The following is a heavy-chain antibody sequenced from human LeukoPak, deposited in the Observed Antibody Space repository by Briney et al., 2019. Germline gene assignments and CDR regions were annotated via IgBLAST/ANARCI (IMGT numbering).Heavy chain of an antibody. CDR2: ISSSSSAI. Sequence: GGSLRLSCAASGFTFSACSMNWVRQAPGKGPEWLSYISSSSSAIYYVDSATGRFTISRDNAKNLLYLQMNSLRAEDTAVYYCATSPPQRDGYNFAYWGQGTLVTVSS. CDR3: ATSPPQRDGYNFAY. D-gene: IGHD5-24*01. V-gene: IGHV3-48*01. CDR1: GFTFSACS. J-gene: IGHJ4*02.